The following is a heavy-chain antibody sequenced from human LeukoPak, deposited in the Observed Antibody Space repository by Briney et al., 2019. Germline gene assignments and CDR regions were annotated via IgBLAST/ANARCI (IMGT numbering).Heavy chain of an antibody. CDR3: AKVGTMVRGVTLYYYYYMDV. V-gene: IGHV3-23*01. D-gene: IGHD3-10*01. CDR1: GFTFSSYA. CDR2: ISGSGGST. J-gene: IGHJ6*03. Sequence: PGGSLRLSCAASGFTFSSYAMSWVRQAPGKGLEWVSAISGSGGSTYYADSVKGRFTISRDNSKNTLYLQMNSLRAEDTAVYYCAKVGTMVRGVTLYYYYYMDVWGKGTTVTVSS.